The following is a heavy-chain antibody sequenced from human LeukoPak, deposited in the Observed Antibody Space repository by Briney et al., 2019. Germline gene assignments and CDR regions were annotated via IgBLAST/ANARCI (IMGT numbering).Heavy chain of an antibody. V-gene: IGHV3-53*01. CDR1: GFTFSSYG. J-gene: IGHJ4*02. Sequence: GGSLRLSCSTSGFTFSSYGMSWVRQAPGKGLEWVSVIYSGGSTYYADSVKGRFTISRDNSKNTLDLQMNSLRAEDTAVYYCAREGGLHCQWGQGTLVTVSS. CDR3: AREGGLHCQ. D-gene: IGHD2-15*01. CDR2: IYSGGST.